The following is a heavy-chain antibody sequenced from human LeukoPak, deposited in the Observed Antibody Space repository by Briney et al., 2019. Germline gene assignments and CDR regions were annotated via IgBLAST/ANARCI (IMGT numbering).Heavy chain of an antibody. Sequence: HPWGSLRLSCAASGFTFSSYSMSWVRHAPGKGLEWVSAISGSGGSTYYADSVKGRFTISRDNSKNTLYLQMNSLRAEDTAVYYCAKNPIVVVPAALSRWGQETLVTVSS. CDR3: AKNPIVVVPAALSR. J-gene: IGHJ4*02. D-gene: IGHD2-2*01. V-gene: IGHV3-23*01. CDR2: ISGSGGST. CDR1: GFTFSSYS.